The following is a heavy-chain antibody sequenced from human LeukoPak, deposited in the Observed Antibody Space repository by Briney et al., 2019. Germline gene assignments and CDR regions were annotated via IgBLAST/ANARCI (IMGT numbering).Heavy chain of an antibody. CDR3: ARDRQLGYFDY. CDR2: ISWNSGSI. V-gene: IGHV3-9*01. J-gene: IGHJ4*02. Sequence: GGSLRLSCAASGFTFDDYAMHWVRQAPGKGLEWVSGISWNSGSIGYADSVKGRFTISRDNAKNSLYLQMNSLRAEDTAVYYCARDRQLGYFDYWGQGTLVTVSS. CDR1: GFTFDDYA. D-gene: IGHD6-13*01.